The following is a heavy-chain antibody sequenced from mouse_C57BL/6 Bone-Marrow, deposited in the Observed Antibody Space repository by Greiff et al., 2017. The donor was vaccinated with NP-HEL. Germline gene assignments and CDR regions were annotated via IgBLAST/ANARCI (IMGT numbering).Heavy chain of an antibody. D-gene: IGHD1-1*01. CDR3: ARDQGTTVVATDWYFDV. Sequence: EVKLVESEGGLVQPGSSMKLSCTASGFTFSDYYMAWVRQVPEKGLEWVANINYDGSSTYYLDSLKSRFIISRDNAKNILYLQMSSLKSEDTATYYCARDQGTTVVATDWYFDVWGTGTTVTVSS. J-gene: IGHJ1*03. CDR1: GFTFSDYY. V-gene: IGHV5-16*01. CDR2: INYDGSST.